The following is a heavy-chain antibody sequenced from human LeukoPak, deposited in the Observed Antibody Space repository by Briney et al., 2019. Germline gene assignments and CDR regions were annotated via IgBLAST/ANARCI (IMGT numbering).Heavy chain of an antibody. D-gene: IGHD3-10*01. CDR3: ARDFYGSGSFDAFDI. CDR1: GGSISSYY. V-gene: IGHV4-4*07. Sequence: SETLSLTCTVSGGSISSYYWSWIRQPAGKGLEWIGSIYYSGSTYYNPSLKSRVTISVDTSKNQFSLKLSSVTAADTAVYYCARDFYGSGSFDAFDIWGQGTMVTVSS. J-gene: IGHJ3*02. CDR2: IYYSGST.